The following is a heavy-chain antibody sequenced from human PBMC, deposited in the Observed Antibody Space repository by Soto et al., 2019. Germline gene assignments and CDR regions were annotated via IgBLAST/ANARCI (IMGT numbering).Heavy chain of an antibody. CDR2: IYYSGST. D-gene: IGHD2-8*01. J-gene: IGHJ4*02. Sequence: SETLSLTCTVSGGSISSYYWSWIRQPPGKGLEWIGYIYYSGSTNYNPSLKSRVTISVDTSKNQFSLKLSSVTAADTAVYYCARYSPSHVMVYGFDYWGQGTLVTVSS. CDR3: ARYSPSHVMVYGFDY. V-gene: IGHV4-59*01. CDR1: GGSISSYY.